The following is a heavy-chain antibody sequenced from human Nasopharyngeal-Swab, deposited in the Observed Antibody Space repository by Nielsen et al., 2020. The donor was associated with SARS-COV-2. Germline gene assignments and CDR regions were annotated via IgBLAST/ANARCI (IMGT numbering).Heavy chain of an antibody. J-gene: IGHJ4*02. Sequence: GESLKISCKGSGYSLTNYWIAWVRQMPGKGLEWMGIIFPGDSGTRFSPSFQGQVIISVDKSLSTAYLQWSSLKASDTAMYYCARAVVPATTTPDSTYFDYWGQGTLVSVSS. CDR1: GYSLTNYW. D-gene: IGHD2-2*01. CDR3: ARAVVPATTTPDSTYFDY. CDR2: IFPGDSGT. V-gene: IGHV5-51*01.